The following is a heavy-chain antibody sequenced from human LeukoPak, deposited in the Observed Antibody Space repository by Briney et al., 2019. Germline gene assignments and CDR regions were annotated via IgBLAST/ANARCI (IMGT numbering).Heavy chain of an antibody. CDR1: GYTFTDYY. CDR3: ARDDSSGYCPY. V-gene: IGHV1-46*01. D-gene: IGHD3-22*01. CDR2: INLTGGST. Sequence: ASVKVSCKASGYTFTDYYMHWVRQAPGQGLEWLGIINLTGGSTNYAQKFQGRVTMTRDTSTSKVYMELSSLRSEDTAVYYCARDDSSGYCPYWGQGTLVTVSS. J-gene: IGHJ4*02.